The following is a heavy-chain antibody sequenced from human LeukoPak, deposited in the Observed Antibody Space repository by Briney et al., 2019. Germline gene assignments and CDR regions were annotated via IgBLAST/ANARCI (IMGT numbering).Heavy chain of an antibody. V-gene: IGHV3-43D*03. D-gene: IGHD3-22*01. Sequence: GGSLRLSCAASGFTFDDYAMHWVRQAPGKGLEWVSLISWDGSTTYYTDSVKGRFTISRDNSKSSLYLQMNSLRAEDTALYYCVRDISRYDSSGLALGYWGQGALVTVSS. CDR1: GFTFDDYA. CDR3: VRDISRYDSSGLALGY. CDR2: ISWDGSTT. J-gene: IGHJ4*02.